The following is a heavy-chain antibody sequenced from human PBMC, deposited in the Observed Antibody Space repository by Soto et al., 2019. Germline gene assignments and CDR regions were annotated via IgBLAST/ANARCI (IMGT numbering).Heavy chain of an antibody. J-gene: IGHJ6*02. CDR3: ARGRVEPESATGGMDV. CDR2: IIPIFGTA. V-gene: IGHV1-69*13. D-gene: IGHD3-10*01. CDR1: GGTFSSYA. Sequence: SVKVSCKASGGTFSSYAISWVRQAPGQGLEWMGGIIPIFGTANYAQKFQGRVTITADESTSTAYMELSSLRSEDTAVYYCARGRVEPESATGGMDVWGQATKVTVS.